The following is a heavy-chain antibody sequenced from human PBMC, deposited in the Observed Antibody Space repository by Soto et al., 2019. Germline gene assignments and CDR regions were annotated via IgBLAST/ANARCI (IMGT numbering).Heavy chain of an antibody. D-gene: IGHD3-3*01. CDR3: ARGGVSTRTFDY. J-gene: IGHJ4*02. CDR2: IYPSDSDT. CDR1: GYNFAGYW. V-gene: IGHV5-51*01. Sequence: GESLKISCKGSGYNFAGYWIAWVRQMPGKGLELIGIIYPSDSDTRYRPSFQGQVTISADKSISSAYLQWSSLRASDTAMYYCARGGVSTRTFDYWGQGTPVTVSS.